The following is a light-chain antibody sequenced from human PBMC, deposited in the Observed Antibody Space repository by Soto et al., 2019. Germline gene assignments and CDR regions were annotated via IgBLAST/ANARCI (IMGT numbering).Light chain of an antibody. J-gene: IGKJ1*01. CDR1: QSVSSD. V-gene: IGKV3-15*01. CDR3: QQYNSWPRT. Sequence: EIVMTQSQATLSVSPGERATLSCRAGQSVSSDLAWYQQKPGQAPRLLIYGASTRATGIPARFSGSGSGTEFTLTISSLQSEDFAVYYCQQYNSWPRTFGQGTKVEIK. CDR2: GAS.